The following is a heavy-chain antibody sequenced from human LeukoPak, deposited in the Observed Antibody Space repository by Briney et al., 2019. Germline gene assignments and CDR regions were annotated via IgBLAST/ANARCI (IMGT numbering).Heavy chain of an antibody. V-gene: IGHV3-48*02. Sequence: GRSLRLSCAASGFTFSSYGMHWVRQAPGKGLEWVSYISYSSSTIYYADSVKGRFTISRDNAKNSLYLQMNSLRDEDTAVYYCARDERAGSGWYFVYWGQGTLVTVSS. CDR2: ISYSSSTI. D-gene: IGHD6-19*01. J-gene: IGHJ4*02. CDR1: GFTFSSYG. CDR3: ARDERAGSGWYFVY.